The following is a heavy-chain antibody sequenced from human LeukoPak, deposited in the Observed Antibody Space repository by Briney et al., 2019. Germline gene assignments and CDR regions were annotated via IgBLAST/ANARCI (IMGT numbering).Heavy chain of an antibody. V-gene: IGHV3-23*01. Sequence: GGSLRLSCAASGFTFSSYAMSWVRQAPGKGLEWGSEISGSGGSTYYADSVKGRFTISRDNSKNTLYLQMNSLRGEDTAVYYCAKDPLAMVRGVTPYYFDYWGQGTMVTVSS. J-gene: IGHJ4*03. CDR1: GFTFSSYA. CDR3: AKDPLAMVRGVTPYYFDY. D-gene: IGHD3-10*01. CDR2: ISGSGGST.